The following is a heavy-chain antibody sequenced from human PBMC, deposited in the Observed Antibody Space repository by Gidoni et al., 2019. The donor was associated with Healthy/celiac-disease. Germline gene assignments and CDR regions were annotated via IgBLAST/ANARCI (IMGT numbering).Heavy chain of an antibody. J-gene: IGHJ6*02. V-gene: IGHV4-30-2*01. D-gene: IGHD5-18*01. CDR2: IYHSGST. CDR3: AREVVYSYGLRGGMDV. CDR1: GGSISSGGYS. Sequence: QLQLQASGSGLVKPSQTLSLTCAVSGGSISSGGYSWSWIRQPPGKGLEWIGYIYHSGSTYYNPSLKSRVTITVDRSKNQFSLKLSSVTAADTAVYYWAREVVYSYGLRGGMDVWGQGTTVTVSS.